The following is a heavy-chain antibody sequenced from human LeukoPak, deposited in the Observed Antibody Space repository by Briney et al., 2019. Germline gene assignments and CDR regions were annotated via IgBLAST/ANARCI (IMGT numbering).Heavy chain of an antibody. CDR2: INTDGNST. J-gene: IGHJ4*02. V-gene: IGHV3-74*01. Sequence: PGGSLRLSCAASGFTFSRYWMHWVRQAPGKGLVWVSRINTDGNSTTYADSVKGRFTISRNNAKITLFLQMNSLRAEDTAVYYCARSYGGNRNLDYWGQGTLVTVSS. CDR1: GFTFSRYW. CDR3: ARSYGGNRNLDY. D-gene: IGHD1-14*01.